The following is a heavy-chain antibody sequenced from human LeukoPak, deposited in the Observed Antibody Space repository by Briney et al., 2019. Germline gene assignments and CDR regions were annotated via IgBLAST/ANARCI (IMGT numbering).Heavy chain of an antibody. V-gene: IGHV3-23*01. CDR2: ISGSGGST. CDR1: GFTFSSYA. Sequence: GGSLRLSCAASGFTFSSYAMSWVRQAPGKGLEWVSAISGSGGSTYYADSVKGRFTISRDNAKNSLYLQMNSLRAEDTAVYYCARDQEGYYDSSGYYGKQSYYYYYYMDVWGKGTTVTVSS. CDR3: ARDQEGYYDSSGYYGKQSYYYYYYMDV. D-gene: IGHD3-22*01. J-gene: IGHJ6*03.